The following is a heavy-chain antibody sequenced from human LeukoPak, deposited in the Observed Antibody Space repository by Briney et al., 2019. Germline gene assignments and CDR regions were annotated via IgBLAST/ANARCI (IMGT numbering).Heavy chain of an antibody. CDR1: GGSISSSSYY. J-gene: IGHJ4*02. CDR2: IYYSGST. V-gene: IGHV4-39*01. CDR3: ARTEIDADSPDY. D-gene: IGHD2-2*01. Sequence: SETLSLTCTVSGGSISSSSYYWGWIRQPPGKGLEWIGSIYYSGSTYYNPSLKSRVTISVDTSKNQFSLKLSSVTAADTAVYYCARTEIDADSPDYWGQGTLVTVSS.